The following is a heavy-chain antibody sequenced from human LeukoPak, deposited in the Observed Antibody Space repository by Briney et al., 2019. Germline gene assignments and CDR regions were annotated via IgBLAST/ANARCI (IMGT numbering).Heavy chain of an antibody. CDR1: GGTFSGYA. CDR3: ARERTKTYYDRTPDAFDI. V-gene: IGHV1-69*13. D-gene: IGHD3-22*01. J-gene: IGHJ3*02. Sequence: VASVKVSCKASGGTFSGYAISWVRQAPGQGLEWMGGIIPIFGTANYAQKFQGRVTITADESTSTAYMELSSLRSEDTAVYYCARERTKTYYDRTPDAFDIWGQGTMVTVSS. CDR2: IIPIFGTA.